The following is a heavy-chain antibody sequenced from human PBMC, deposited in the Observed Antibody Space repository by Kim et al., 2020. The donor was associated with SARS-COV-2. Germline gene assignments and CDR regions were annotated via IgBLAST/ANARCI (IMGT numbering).Heavy chain of an antibody. CDR1: GGSISSYY. D-gene: IGHD2-21*02. Sequence: SETLSLTCTVSGGSISSYYWSWIRQPPGKGLEWIGYIYYSGSTNYNPSLKSRVTISVDTSKNQFSLKLSSVTAADTAVYYCASSLYCYLNWFDPWGQGTLVTVSS. CDR2: IYYSGST. CDR3: ASSLYCYLNWFDP. J-gene: IGHJ5*02. V-gene: IGHV4-59*13.